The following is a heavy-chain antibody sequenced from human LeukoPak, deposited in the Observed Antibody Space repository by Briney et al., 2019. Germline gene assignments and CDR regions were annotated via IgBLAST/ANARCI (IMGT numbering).Heavy chain of an antibody. V-gene: IGHV3-7*01. CDR2: IKPDGSDK. J-gene: IGHJ4*02. D-gene: IGHD4-17*01. CDR1: GFTLANYW. Sequence: AGGSLRLSCAASGFTLANYWMTWVRQLAGMGLEWVATIKPDGSDKFYVDSVKGRFTISRDNAKNSLFLQMNSLRDEDTAVYYCIEGPTATSHWGQGTLVTVSS. CDR3: IEGPTATSH.